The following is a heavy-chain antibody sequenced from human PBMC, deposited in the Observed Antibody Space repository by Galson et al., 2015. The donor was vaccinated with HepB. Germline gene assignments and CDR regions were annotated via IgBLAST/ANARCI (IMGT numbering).Heavy chain of an antibody. V-gene: IGHV4-4*07. D-gene: IGHD5-18*01. CDR2: IYTSGST. CDR3: ARDQTWIQLGLQGMDV. Sequence: SETLSLTCTVSGGSISSYYWSWIRQPAGKGLEWIGRIYTSGSTNYNPSLKSRVTMSVDTSENQFSLKLSSVTAADTAVYYCARDQTWIQLGLQGMDVWGQGTTVTVSS. J-gene: IGHJ6*02. CDR1: GGSISSYY.